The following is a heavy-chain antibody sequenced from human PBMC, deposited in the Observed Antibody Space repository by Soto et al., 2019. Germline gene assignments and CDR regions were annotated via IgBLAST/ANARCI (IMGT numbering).Heavy chain of an antibody. D-gene: IGHD6-13*01. Sequence: SETLSLTCTVSGGSISSGGYYWSWIRQHPGKGLEWIGYIYYSGSTYYNPSLKSRVTISVDTSKNQFSLKLSSVTAADTAVYYCARDRSSSWTEFRFDPWGQGTLVTSPQ. CDR2: IYYSGST. J-gene: IGHJ5*02. CDR3: ARDRSSSWTEFRFDP. V-gene: IGHV4-31*03. CDR1: GGSISSGGYY.